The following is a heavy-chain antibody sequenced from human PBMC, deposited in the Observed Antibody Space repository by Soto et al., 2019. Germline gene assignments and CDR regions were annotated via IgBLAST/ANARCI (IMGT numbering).Heavy chain of an antibody. CDR1: GGSSSSGDYY. D-gene: IGHD6-13*01. CDR2: IYYSGST. J-gene: IGHJ1*01. V-gene: IGHV4-30-4*01. CDR3: ARESGIAAAGTGGYFQH. Sequence: QVQLQESGPGLVKPSQTLSLTCTVSGGSSSSGDYYWSWIRQPPGKGLEWIGYIYYSGSTYYNPSLKSRVTISVDTSKNQFSLKLSSVTAADTAVYYCARESGIAAAGTGGYFQHWGQGTLVTVSS.